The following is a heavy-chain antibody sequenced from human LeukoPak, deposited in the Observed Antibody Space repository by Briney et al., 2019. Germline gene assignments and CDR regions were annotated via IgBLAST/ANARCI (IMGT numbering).Heavy chain of an antibody. CDR1: GGSISSGSYF. CDR2: IDSSGNT. D-gene: IGHD2-8*01. CDR3: AREALPNGVWRVGWFDP. Sequence: SETLSLTCTVSGGSISSGSYFWSWIRQSAGRGLEWIGRIDSSGNTNYNPSLKSRVTMSLDTSKNQFSLKLSSVTAADTAVYNCAREALPNGVWRVGWFDPWGQGTLVTVFS. V-gene: IGHV4-61*02. J-gene: IGHJ5*02.